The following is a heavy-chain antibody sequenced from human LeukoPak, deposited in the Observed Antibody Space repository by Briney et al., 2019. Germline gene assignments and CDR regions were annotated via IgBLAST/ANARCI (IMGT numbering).Heavy chain of an antibody. D-gene: IGHD3-3*01. J-gene: IGHJ4*02. V-gene: IGHV4-38-2*01. CDR3: ARVGFWSGYATLYYFDY. Sequence: SETLSLTCAVSGYSISSGYYRGWIRQPPGKGLEWIGSIYHSGSTYYNPSLKSRVTLSVDTSNNQFSLKLSSVTAADTAVYYCARVGFWSGYATLYYFDYWGQGTLVTVSS. CDR1: GYSISSGYY. CDR2: IYHSGST.